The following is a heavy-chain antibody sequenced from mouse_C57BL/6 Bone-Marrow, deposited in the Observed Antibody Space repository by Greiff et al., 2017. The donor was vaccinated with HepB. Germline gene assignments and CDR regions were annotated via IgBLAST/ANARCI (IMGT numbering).Heavy chain of an antibody. V-gene: IGHV1-19*01. CDR3: ARRYYDYYYAMDY. CDR2: INPYNGGT. D-gene: IGHD2-4*01. Sequence: EVQLQQSGPVLVKPGASVKMSCKASGYTFTDYYMNWVKQSHGKSLEWIGVINPYNGGTSYNQKFKGKATLTVDKSSSTAYMELNSLTSEDSAVYYCARRYYDYYYAMDYWGQGTSVTVSS. CDR1: GYTFTDYY. J-gene: IGHJ4*01.